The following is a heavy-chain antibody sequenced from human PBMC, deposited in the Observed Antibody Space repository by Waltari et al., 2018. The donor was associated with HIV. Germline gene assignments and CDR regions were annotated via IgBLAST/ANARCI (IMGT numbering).Heavy chain of an antibody. Sequence: QVQLQESGPGLVQPSETLSPPFTVSGASVSSGGYYWTWIRQPPGKGLEWIGFMHDSGTTKSHASLKRRVTISIDVSKNQFSLKLTSVTAADTALYYCARDQDGSFLAYWGQGTLVTVSS. CDR1: GASVSSGGYY. CDR2: MHDSGTT. V-gene: IGHV4-61*08. D-gene: IGHD6-19*01. J-gene: IGHJ4*02. CDR3: ARDQDGSFLAY.